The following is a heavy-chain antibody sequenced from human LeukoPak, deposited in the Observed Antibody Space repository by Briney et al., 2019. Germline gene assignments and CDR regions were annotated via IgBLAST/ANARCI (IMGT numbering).Heavy chain of an antibody. CDR2: IYTSGST. V-gene: IGHV4-61*02. J-gene: IGHJ6*03. CDR3: AREEVFFEEVAADYYYYYYMDV. CDR1: GGSISSGSYY. D-gene: IGHD2-15*01. Sequence: SETLSLTCTVSGGSISSGSYYWSWIRQPAGKGLEWIGRIYTSGSTNYNPSLKSRVTISVDTSKNQFSLKLSSVTAADTAVYYCAREEVFFEEVAADYYYYYYMDVWGKGTTVTVSS.